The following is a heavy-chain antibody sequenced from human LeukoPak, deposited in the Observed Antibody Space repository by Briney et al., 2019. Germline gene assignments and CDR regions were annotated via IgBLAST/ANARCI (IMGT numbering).Heavy chain of an antibody. CDR3: ARLLKLFQYYYYGMDV. Sequence: AGSLSLSCAASGFTFSSYWMSWVRQAPGQGMERVANIKHDGSEKYYVDSVKGRFTISRDNAKNSLYLQMNSLIAEDTAVYYCARLLKLFQYYYYGMDVWGQGTMVTVSS. CDR2: IKHDGSEK. J-gene: IGHJ6*02. CDR1: GFTFSSYW. V-gene: IGHV3-7*01. D-gene: IGHD2-15*01.